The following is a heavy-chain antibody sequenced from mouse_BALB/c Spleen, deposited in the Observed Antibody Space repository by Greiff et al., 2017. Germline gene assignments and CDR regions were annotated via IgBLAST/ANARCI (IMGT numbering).Heavy chain of an antibody. CDR2: IWGGGST. Sequence: QVQLQQSGPGLVAPSQSLSITCTVSGFSLSRYSVHWVRQPPGKGLEWLGMIWGGGSTDYNSALKSRLSISKDNSKSQAFLKMNSLQTDDTAMYYCASQGGKTTVVADYAMDYWGQGTSVTVSS. J-gene: IGHJ4*01. CDR3: ASQGGKTTVVADYAMDY. D-gene: IGHD1-1*01. CDR1: GFSLSRYS. V-gene: IGHV2-6-4*01.